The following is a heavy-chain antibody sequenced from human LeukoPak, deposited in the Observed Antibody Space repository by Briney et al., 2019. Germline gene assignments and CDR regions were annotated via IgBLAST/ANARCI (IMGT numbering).Heavy chain of an antibody. D-gene: IGHD6-6*01. CDR1: GGSISSSSYY. V-gene: IGHV4-61*01. CDR3: AREKYLSYGMDV. Sequence: SETLSLTCTVSGGSISSSSYYWSWIRQPPGKGLEWIGYIYYSGSTNYNPSLKSRVTISVDTSKNQFSLKLSSVTAADTAVYYCAREKYLSYGMDVWGQGTTVTVSS. CDR2: IYYSGST. J-gene: IGHJ6*02.